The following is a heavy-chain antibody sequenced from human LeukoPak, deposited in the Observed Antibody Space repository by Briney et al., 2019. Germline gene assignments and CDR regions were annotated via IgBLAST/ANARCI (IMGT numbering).Heavy chain of an antibody. V-gene: IGHV1-8*01. D-gene: IGHD2-15*01. CDR3: ARTYCSGGSCLSWFDP. Sequence: EASVKVSCKASGYTFTSYDINWLRQAPGQGLEWMGWMNPNSGNTGYAQKFQGRVTMTRNTSISTAYMELSSLRSEDTAVYCCARTYCSGGSCLSWFDPWGQGTLVTVSS. CDR1: GYTFTSYD. J-gene: IGHJ5*02. CDR2: MNPNSGNT.